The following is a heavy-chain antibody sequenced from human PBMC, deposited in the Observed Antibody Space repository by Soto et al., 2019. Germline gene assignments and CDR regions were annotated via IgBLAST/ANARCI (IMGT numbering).Heavy chain of an antibody. CDR3: ARIKSAYYKIISYSFDY. D-gene: IGHD3-9*01. CDR1: GGSISSGGYY. V-gene: IGHV4-31*03. J-gene: IGHJ4*02. CDR2: IYFSGSS. Sequence: SETLSLTCSVSGGSISSGGYYWSWIRQLPGKGLEWIGYIYFSGSSYYNPSLKRRLTISLDTSKNHFSLRLDSLTAADTAVYYCARIKSAYYKIISYSFDYWGQGTLVTVSS.